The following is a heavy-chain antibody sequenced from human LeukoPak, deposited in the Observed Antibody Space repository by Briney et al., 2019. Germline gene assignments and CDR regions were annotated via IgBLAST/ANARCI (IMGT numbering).Heavy chain of an antibody. CDR1: GGTFSSYA. D-gene: IGHD1-1*01. J-gene: IGHJ3*02. Sequence: SVKVFCKASGGTFSSYAISWVRPAPGQGLEWMGGIIPIFGTANYAQKFQGRVTITTDESTSTAYVELSSLRSEDTAVYYCATEAGGQKMLEHDAFDIWGQGTMVTVSS. V-gene: IGHV1-69*05. CDR3: ATEAGGQKMLEHDAFDI. CDR2: IIPIFGTA.